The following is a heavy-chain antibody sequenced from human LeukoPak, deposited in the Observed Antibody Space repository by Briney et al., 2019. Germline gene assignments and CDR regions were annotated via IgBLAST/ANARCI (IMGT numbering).Heavy chain of an antibody. CDR1: GFTFTRFW. CDR3: ATAPASVDSS. Sequence: GGSLRLSCAASGFTFTRFWLTWVRQSPGKGLEWVANINPDGTRTTYVDSVEGRFAISRDNAKNSVFLLMTSLRAEDTAMYYCATAPASVDSSWGQGTLVAVSS. J-gene: IGHJ5*02. D-gene: IGHD3-3*01. V-gene: IGHV3-7*01. CDR2: INPDGTRT.